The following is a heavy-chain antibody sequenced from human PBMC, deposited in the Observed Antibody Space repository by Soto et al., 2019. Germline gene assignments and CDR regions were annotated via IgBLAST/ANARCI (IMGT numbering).Heavy chain of an antibody. CDR3: ATEGAKTTWNFGS. D-gene: IGHD1-1*01. J-gene: IGHJ4*02. V-gene: IGHV3-23*01. CDR2: VSPHGANT. CDR1: GFTFGSCG. Sequence: PGGSLRLSCVASGFTFGSCGMNWVRQAPGKGLEWVAGVSPHGANTYYADSVRGRFIISRDDSRSTVSLDMNSLRGEDSAVYYCATEGAKTTWNFGSWGQGTVVTVSS.